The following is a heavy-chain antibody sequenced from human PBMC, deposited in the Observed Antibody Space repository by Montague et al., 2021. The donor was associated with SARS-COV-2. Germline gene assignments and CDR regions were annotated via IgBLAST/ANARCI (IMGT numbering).Heavy chain of an antibody. V-gene: IGHV6-1*01. J-gene: IGHJ4*02. CDR1: GDSVSSHIAA. CDR3: TQERGPGRTTWHYFDY. D-gene: IGHD1-14*01. CDR2: TYYRSKWYN. Sequence: CAISGDSVSSHIAAWNWIRRSPSRGLEWLGRTYYRSKWYNDYAVSVRSRITISPDTSKNQFSLQLNSVTPEDTAVYYCTQERGPGRTTWHYFDYWGQGTLVTVSS.